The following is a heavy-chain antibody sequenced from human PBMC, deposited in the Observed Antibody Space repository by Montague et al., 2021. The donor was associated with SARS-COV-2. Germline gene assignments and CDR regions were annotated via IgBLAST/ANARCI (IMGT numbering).Heavy chain of an antibody. CDR3: ARESGSFHDGGYFDY. Sequence: SLILSCAASGFYFSYAMHWVRQAPGKGLEWVALISNDGSNKHYADAVNGRFTISRDNSKSTLYLQMNSLRTEDTAVYYCARESGSFHDGGYFDYWGKGSLVTVSS. CDR2: ISNDGSNK. J-gene: IGHJ4*02. D-gene: IGHD1-26*01. V-gene: IGHV3-30*04. CDR1: GFYFSYA.